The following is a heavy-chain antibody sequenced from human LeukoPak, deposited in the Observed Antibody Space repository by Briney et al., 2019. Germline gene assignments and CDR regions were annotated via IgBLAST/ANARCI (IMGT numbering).Heavy chain of an antibody. CDR1: GFTFSSYA. CDR2: ISGSGGST. CDR3: AKSDYYDRAPFDP. Sequence: GGSLRLPCAASGFTFSSYAMSWVRQAPGKGLEWVSAISGSGGSTYYADSVKGRFTISRDNSKNTLYLQMNSLRAEDMAVYYCAKSDYYDRAPFDPWGQGTLVTVSS. D-gene: IGHD3-22*01. V-gene: IGHV3-23*01. J-gene: IGHJ5*02.